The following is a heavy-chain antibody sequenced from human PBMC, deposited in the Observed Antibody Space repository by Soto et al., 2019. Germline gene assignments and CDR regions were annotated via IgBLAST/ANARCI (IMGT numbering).Heavy chain of an antibody. CDR2: ISYSGRT. CDR3: AKVRDCSGGTCYSWWFDP. D-gene: IGHD2-15*01. Sequence: PSETLSLTCTVSGGSISSSSYYWSWIRQPPGKGLEWIGHISYSGRTSYNSSLKSRVTISVDTSKSQLSLKLSSVTAADTAVYYCAKVRDCSGGTCYSWWFDPWGQGTLVTVSS. CDR1: GGSISSSSYY. V-gene: IGHV4-61*01. J-gene: IGHJ5*02.